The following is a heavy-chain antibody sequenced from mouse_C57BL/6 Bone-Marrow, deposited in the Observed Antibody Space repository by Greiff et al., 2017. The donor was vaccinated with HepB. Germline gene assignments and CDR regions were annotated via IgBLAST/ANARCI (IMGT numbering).Heavy chain of an antibody. CDR1: GFTFSDYG. CDR3: ARRNLLWCFFAMDY. D-gene: IGHD2-13*01. V-gene: IGHV5-17*01. CDR2: ISSGSSTI. Sequence: DVHLVESGGGLVKPGGSLKLSCAASGFTFSDYGMHWVRQAPEKGLEWVAYISSGSSTIYYADTVKGRFTISRDNAKNTLVLQMTSLRSEDTAMYYCARRNLLWCFFAMDYWGQGTSVTVSS. J-gene: IGHJ4*01.